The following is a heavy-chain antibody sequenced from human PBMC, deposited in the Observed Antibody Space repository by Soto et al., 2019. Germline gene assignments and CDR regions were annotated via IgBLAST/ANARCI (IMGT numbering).Heavy chain of an antibody. V-gene: IGHV4-59*01. D-gene: IGHD2-2*01. Sequence: QVQLQESGPGLVKPSETLSLTCTVSGGSISSYYWSWIRQPPGKGLEWIGYIYYSGSTNYNPSLKSRVTISVDTSKNQFSLKLSSVTAADTAVYYCARRPRTHRYGMDVWGQGTTVTVS. CDR2: IYYSGST. CDR1: GGSISSYY. J-gene: IGHJ6*02. CDR3: ARRPRTHRYGMDV.